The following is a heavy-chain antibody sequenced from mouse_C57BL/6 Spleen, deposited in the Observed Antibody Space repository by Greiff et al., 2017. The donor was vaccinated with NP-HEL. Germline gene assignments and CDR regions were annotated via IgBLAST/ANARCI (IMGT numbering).Heavy chain of an antibody. CDR3: ARGRESDGSSSYWYFDV. CDR2: IYPRSGNT. D-gene: IGHD1-1*01. Sequence: QVQLQQSGAELARPGASVKLSCKASGYTFTSYGISWVKQRTGQGLEWIGEIYPRSGNTYYNEKFKGKATLTADKSSSTAYMELRSLTSEDSAVYFCARGRESDGSSSYWYFDVWGTGTTVTVSS. CDR1: GYTFTSYG. J-gene: IGHJ1*03. V-gene: IGHV1-81*01.